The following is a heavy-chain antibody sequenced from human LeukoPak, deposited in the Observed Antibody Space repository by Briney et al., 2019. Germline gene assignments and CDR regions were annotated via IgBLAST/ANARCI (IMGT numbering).Heavy chain of an antibody. D-gene: IGHD3-3*01. Sequence: EASVKVSCKASGYTFTSYGISWVRQAPGQGLEWMGWISAYNGNTNYAQKLQGRVTMTTDTSTSTAYMELRSLRSDDTAVYYCARDNKYYDFWSGYYYYFDYWGQGTLVTVSS. CDR3: ARDNKYYDFWSGYYYYFDY. CDR1: GYTFTSYG. J-gene: IGHJ4*02. CDR2: ISAYNGNT. V-gene: IGHV1-18*01.